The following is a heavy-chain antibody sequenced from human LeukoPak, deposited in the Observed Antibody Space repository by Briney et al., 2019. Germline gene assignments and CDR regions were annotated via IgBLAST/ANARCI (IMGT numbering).Heavy chain of an antibody. V-gene: IGHV1-69*06. J-gene: IGHJ4*02. CDR1: GGTFSSYA. D-gene: IGHD3-9*01. CDR3: ARGGLRYFDWLLGASPWLDY. CDR2: IIPIFGTA. Sequence: SVKVSCKASGGTFSSYAISWVRQAPGQGLEWMGGIIPIFGTANYAQKFQGRVTITADKSTSTAYMELSSLRSEDTAVYYCARGGLRYFDWLLGASPWLDYWGQGTLVTVSS.